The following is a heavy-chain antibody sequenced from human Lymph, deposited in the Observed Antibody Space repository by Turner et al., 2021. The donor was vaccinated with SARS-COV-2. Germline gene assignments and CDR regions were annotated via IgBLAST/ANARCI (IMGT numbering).Heavy chain of an antibody. Sequence: EVQLLESGGGLVQPGGSLRLSCAASGFTFSSYAMSCVRQAPGKGLEWVSAISGSGGSTYYADSVKGRFTISRDNSTTTLYLQMNSLRAEDTAVYYCAKDPHWYVLSAVDYWGQGTLVTVSS. V-gene: IGHV3-23*01. D-gene: IGHD6-13*01. J-gene: IGHJ4*02. CDR2: ISGSGGST. CDR1: GFTFSSYA. CDR3: AKDPHWYVLSAVDY.